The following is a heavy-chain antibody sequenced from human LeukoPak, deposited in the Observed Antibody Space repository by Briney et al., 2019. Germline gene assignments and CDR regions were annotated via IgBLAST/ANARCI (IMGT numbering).Heavy chain of an antibody. V-gene: IGHV3-64*01. CDR1: GFTFSSYA. D-gene: IGHD3-10*01. CDR3: ARGEDYGSGSYPT. J-gene: IGHJ5*02. Sequence: GGSLRLSCAASGFTFSSYAMHWVRQAPGKGLEYVSAISSNGGSTYYANSVKGRFTISRDNSKNTLYLQMGSLRAEDMAVYYCARGEDYGSGSYPTWGQGTLVTVSS. CDR2: ISSNGGST.